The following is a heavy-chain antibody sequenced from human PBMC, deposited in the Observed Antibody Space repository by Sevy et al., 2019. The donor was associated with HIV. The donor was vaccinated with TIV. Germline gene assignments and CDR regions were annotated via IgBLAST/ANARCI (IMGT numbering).Heavy chain of an antibody. V-gene: IGHV1-8*01. CDR1: GYTFSSYD. CDR3: ARAGGLVDQGFDF. CDR2: MNPNSGNI. J-gene: IGHJ4*02. Sequence: ASVKVSCKASGYTFSSYDINLVRQATGQGLEWMGWMNPNSGNIDYAQKFQGRVTMTRDTSISTVYMELSSLRSEDTAVYYCARAGGLVDQGFDFWGQGTLVTVSS. D-gene: IGHD1-26*01.